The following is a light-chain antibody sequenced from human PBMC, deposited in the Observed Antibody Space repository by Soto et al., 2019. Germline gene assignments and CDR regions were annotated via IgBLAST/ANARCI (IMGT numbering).Light chain of an antibody. CDR2: HVS. CDR1: SSDVGGYNY. V-gene: IGLV2-14*01. J-gene: IGLJ1*01. Sequence: QSALTQPASVSGSPGQSITISCTGTSSDVGGYNYVSWYQQYPGKAPKLMIYHVSIRPSGVSNRFSGSKSGNSASLTISGLQPEDEADYYCSSYTSTSTYVFGTGTKLTVL. CDR3: SSYTSTSTYV.